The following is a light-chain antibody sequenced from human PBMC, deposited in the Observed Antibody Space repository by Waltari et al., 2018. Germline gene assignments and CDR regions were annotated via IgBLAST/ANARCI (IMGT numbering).Light chain of an antibody. V-gene: IGKV1-NL1*01. CDR2: AAS. CDR1: QVIGNA. J-gene: IGKJ4*01. Sequence: DIQMTQSPSSLPASVGDRVTITCRASQVIGNALPWYQQKPGQAPKLLFYAASRLESGVPARFSGSGSGTDYTLTISILQPEDFATYYCQQYYSIALNFGGGTKVEIK. CDR3: QQYYSIALN.